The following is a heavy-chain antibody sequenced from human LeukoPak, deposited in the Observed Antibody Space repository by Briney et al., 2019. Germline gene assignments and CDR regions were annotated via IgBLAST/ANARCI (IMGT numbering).Heavy chain of an antibody. V-gene: IGHV4-59*12. CDR2: IYYSGST. Sequence: PSETLSLTCTVSGGSISSYYWSWIRQPPGKGLEWIGYIYYSGSTNYNPSLKSRVTISVDTSKNQFSLKLSSVTAADTAVYYCARDIGDYYYYYYMDVWGKGTTVTVSS. CDR1: GGSISSYY. J-gene: IGHJ6*03. D-gene: IGHD3-3*01. CDR3: ARDIGDYYYYYYMDV.